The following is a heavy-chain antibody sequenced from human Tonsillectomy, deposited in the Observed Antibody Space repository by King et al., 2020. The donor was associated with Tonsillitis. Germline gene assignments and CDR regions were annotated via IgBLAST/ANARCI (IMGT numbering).Heavy chain of an antibody. J-gene: IGHJ4*02. CDR3: ARVQRYSISIHFDF. Sequence: VQLVQSGAELKKPGASVKVSCKATGYTFTGHWIHWVRQAPGQGLEWIGSINPDTADTHSAQRFQGRVSLTRDTSVSTVYMELSGLRYDDRAVYYCARVQRYSISIHFDFWGQGTLVTVSS. CDR1: GYTFTGHW. CDR2: INPDTADT. V-gene: IGHV1-2*02. D-gene: IGHD6-25*01.